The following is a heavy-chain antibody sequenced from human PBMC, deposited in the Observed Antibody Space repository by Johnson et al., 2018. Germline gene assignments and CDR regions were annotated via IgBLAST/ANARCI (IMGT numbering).Heavy chain of an antibody. Sequence: EVQLVETGGGVVRPGGSLRLSCAASGFIFDDYGMSWVRQVPGKGLEWVSGINWNGGSTGYADSVKGRFTISRDNAKNSLYLQINSLRAEAPALYHCAGGGYCSRPPCSFYHSYGMDVWGQGTTVTVSS. CDR1: GFIFDDYG. D-gene: IGHD2-2*01. CDR2: INWNGGST. CDR3: AGGGYCSRPPCSFYHSYGMDV. J-gene: IGHJ6*02. V-gene: IGHV3-20*01.